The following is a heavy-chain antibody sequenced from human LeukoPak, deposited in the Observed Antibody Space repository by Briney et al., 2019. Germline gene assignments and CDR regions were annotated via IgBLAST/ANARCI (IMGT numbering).Heavy chain of an antibody. CDR3: ARASWISSADAVC. CDR2: VKQDGSGE. D-gene: IGHD2-2*03. V-gene: IGHV3-7*03. CDR1: GFNLTDYW. J-gene: IGHJ4*02. Sequence: GGSLRLSCAASGFNLTDYWMSWVRQAPGKGLEWVANVKQDGSGEYYVDSVKGRFSLSRDDSRDTLYLHMNNLRVEDTAVYYCARASWISSADAVCWGQGTPVTVSS.